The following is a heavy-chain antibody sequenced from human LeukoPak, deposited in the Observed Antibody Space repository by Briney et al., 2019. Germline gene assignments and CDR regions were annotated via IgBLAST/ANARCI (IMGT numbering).Heavy chain of an antibody. CDR2: IYTSGST. D-gene: IGHD1-7*01. CDR3: ARDEAGTTY. J-gene: IGHJ4*02. Sequence: PSETLSLTCTVSGGSISSSSYYWSWIRQPAGKGLEWIGRIYTSGSTNYNPSLKSRVTMSVDTSKNQFSLKLSSVTAADTAVYYCARDEAGTTYWGQGTLVTVSS. CDR1: GGSISSSSYY. V-gene: IGHV4-61*02.